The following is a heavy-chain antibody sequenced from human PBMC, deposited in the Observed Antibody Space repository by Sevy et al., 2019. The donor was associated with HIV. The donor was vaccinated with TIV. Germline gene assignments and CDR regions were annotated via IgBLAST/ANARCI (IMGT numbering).Heavy chain of an antibody. J-gene: IGHJ4*02. Sequence: GGSLRLSCAASGFTFRSYVMNWVRQAPGKGPEWVSGISGSGGSTYYADSVKGRFTISIDNSKNTLYLQMNSLRAEDTAVYYCAKDGGVGATHFDYWGQGTLVTVSS. CDR3: AKDGGVGATHFDY. CDR2: ISGSGGST. D-gene: IGHD1-26*01. CDR1: GFTFRSYV. V-gene: IGHV3-23*01.